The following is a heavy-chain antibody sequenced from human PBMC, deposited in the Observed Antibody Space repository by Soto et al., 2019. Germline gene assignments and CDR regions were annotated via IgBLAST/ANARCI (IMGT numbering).Heavy chain of an antibody. CDR2: ISYDGSNK. J-gene: IGHJ4*02. CDR3: ARDRVRAVAGTGFGY. CDR1: GFTFSSYA. V-gene: IGHV3-30-3*01. D-gene: IGHD6-19*01. Sequence: GGSLRLSCAASGFTFSSYAMHWVRQAPGKGLEWVAVISYDGSNKYYADSVKGRFTISRDNSKNTLYLQMNSLRAEDTAVYYCARDRVRAVAGTGFGYWGQGTLVTVSS.